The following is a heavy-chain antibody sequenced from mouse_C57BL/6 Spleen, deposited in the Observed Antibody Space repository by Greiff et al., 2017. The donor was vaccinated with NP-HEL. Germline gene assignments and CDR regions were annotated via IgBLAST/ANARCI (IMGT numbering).Heavy chain of an antibody. Sequence: QVQLQQSGAELVMPGASVKLSCKASGYTFTSYWMHWVKQRPGQGLEWIGEIDPSDSYTNYNQKFKGKSTLTVDKSSSTAYMQLSSLTSEDSAVYYCARRGMVTRYFDVWGTGTTVTVSS. CDR1: GYTFTSYW. V-gene: IGHV1-69*01. J-gene: IGHJ1*03. CDR3: ARRGMVTRYFDV. D-gene: IGHD2-2*01. CDR2: IDPSDSYT.